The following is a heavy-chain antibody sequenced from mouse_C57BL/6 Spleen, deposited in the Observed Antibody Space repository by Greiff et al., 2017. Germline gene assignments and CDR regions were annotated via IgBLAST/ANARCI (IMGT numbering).Heavy chain of an antibody. CDR3: AMYDYDDGFDY. J-gene: IGHJ2*01. D-gene: IGHD2-4*01. CDR2: INYDGSST. Sequence: EVQVVESEGGLVQPGSSMKLSCTASGFTFSDYYMAWVRQVPKKGLEWVANINYDGSSTYYLDSLKSRFIISRDNAKNSLYLQMSSLKSEDTATYYCAMYDYDDGFDYWGQGTTLTVSS. CDR1: GFTFSDYY. V-gene: IGHV5-16*01.